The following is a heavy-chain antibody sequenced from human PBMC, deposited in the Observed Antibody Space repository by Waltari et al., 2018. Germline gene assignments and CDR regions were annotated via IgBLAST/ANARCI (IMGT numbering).Heavy chain of an antibody. D-gene: IGHD6-19*01. CDR2: IYYSGST. Sequence: QVQLQESGPGLVKPSETLSLTCTVSGGSISSYYWSWIRQPPGKGLEWIGYIYYSGSTNYHPSLKSRVTISVDTSKNQFSLKLSSVTAADTAVYYCARAGAAYSSGWLVYWGQGTLVTVSS. CDR1: GGSISSYY. CDR3: ARAGAAYSSGWLVY. J-gene: IGHJ4*02. V-gene: IGHV4-59*01.